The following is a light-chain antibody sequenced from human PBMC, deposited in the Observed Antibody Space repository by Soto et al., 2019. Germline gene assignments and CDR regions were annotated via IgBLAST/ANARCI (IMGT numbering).Light chain of an antibody. CDR3: QHRSNWPSVS. Sequence: EIVLTQSPATLSLSPGNRATLSCRASQSVSSSVAWYQHRPGQAPRLLIYGSSNRATGIPARFSGSGSGTHFTLTISSLEPAEFAVYYCQHRSNWPSVSFGGGTKLEIK. CDR1: QSVSSS. V-gene: IGKV3-11*01. CDR2: GSS. J-gene: IGKJ4*01.